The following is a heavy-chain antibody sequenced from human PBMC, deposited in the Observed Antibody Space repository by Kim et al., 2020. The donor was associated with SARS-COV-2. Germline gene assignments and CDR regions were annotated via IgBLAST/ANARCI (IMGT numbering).Heavy chain of an antibody. D-gene: IGHD1-7*01. CDR3: ARHRGGGNWNYLLSGSWFDP. J-gene: IGHJ5*02. Sequence: SETLSLTCTVSGGSISSYYWSWIRQPPGKGLEWIGYIYYSGSTNYNPSLKSRVTISVDTSKNQFSLKLSSVTAADTAVYYCARHRGGGNWNYLLSGSWFDPWGQGTLVTVSS. V-gene: IGHV4-59*08. CDR2: IYYSGST. CDR1: GGSISSYY.